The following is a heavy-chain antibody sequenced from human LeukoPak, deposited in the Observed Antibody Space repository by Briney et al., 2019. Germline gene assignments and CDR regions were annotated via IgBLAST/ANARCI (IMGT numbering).Heavy chain of an antibody. D-gene: IGHD2-21*01. Sequence: GGSLRLSCAASGFTVSSNYMSWVRQAPGKGLEWVSVIYSGGSTYYADSVKGRFTISRDNSKNTLYLQMNSLRAEDTAVYYCAIGIHHSYYFDYWGQGILVTSPQ. CDR3: AIGIHHSYYFDY. CDR2: IYSGGST. V-gene: IGHV3-66*02. CDR1: GFTVSSNY. J-gene: IGHJ4*02.